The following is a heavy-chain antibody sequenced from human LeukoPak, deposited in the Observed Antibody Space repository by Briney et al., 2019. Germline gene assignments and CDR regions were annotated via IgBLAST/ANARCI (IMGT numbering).Heavy chain of an antibody. CDR2: IYYSGST. V-gene: IGHV4-39*02. CDR3: ARDDFWSGYYRDYYDSSGYGLGGF. Sequence: SETPSLTCTVSGGSISSSSYYWGWIRQPPGKGLEWIGSIYYSGSTYYNPSLKSRVTISVDTSKNQSSLKLSSVTAADTAVYYCARDDFWSGYYRDYYDSSGYGLGGFWGQGTLVTVSS. CDR1: GGSISSSSYY. J-gene: IGHJ4*02. D-gene: IGHD3-22*01.